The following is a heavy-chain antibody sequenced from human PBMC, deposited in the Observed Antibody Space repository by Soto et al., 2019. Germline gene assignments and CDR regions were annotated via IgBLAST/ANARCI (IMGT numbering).Heavy chain of an antibody. CDR1: GGSFSGYY. Sequence: QVQLQQWGAGLLKPSETLSLTCAVYGGSFSGYYWSWIRQPPGKGLEWIGEINHSGGTNYNPSPKSRDTIPVDTSKHQFSLQLSSVTAADTAVYYRARTYSSSWSPFDYCGQGTLVTVSS. CDR3: ARTYSSSWSPFDY. V-gene: IGHV4-34*01. CDR2: INHSGGT. J-gene: IGHJ4*02. D-gene: IGHD6-13*01.